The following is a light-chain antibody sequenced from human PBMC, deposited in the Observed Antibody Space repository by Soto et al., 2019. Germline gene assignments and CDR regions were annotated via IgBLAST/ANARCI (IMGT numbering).Light chain of an antibody. Sequence: EIVMTQSPATLSVSPGERATLSCRASQSVSSNLAWYQQKPGQAPRLLIYGASTRATGTPARFSGSGSGTESTLTISSPQSEDFAVYYCQQYNNWPYTSGQGTKLVIK. V-gene: IGKV3-15*01. CDR2: GAS. J-gene: IGKJ2*01. CDR3: QQYNNWPYT. CDR1: QSVSSN.